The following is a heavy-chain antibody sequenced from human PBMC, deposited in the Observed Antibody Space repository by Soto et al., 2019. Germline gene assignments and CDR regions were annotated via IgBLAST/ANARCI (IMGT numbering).Heavy chain of an antibody. V-gene: IGHV4-59*01. Sequence: PSETLSLTCTVSGAPITINYWSWIRQAPGKGLEWIGYIYYSGSTTYNPSLKSRVTMSADTSKDQFSLKLNSVTAADTAVYYCARDIMAVRYYYDSSGYSEAFDYWGQGTLVTVSS. CDR2: IYYSGST. J-gene: IGHJ4*02. CDR3: ARDIMAVRYYYDSSGYSEAFDY. D-gene: IGHD3-22*01. CDR1: GAPITINY.